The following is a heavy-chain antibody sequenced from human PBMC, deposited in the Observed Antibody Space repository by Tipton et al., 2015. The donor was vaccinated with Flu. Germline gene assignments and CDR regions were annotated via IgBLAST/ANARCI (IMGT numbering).Heavy chain of an antibody. D-gene: IGHD2-2*01. J-gene: IGHJ4*02. V-gene: IGHV4-31*03. CDR2: IYYSGTT. Sequence: TLSLTCTISGGSIRNGGYYWSWIRQHPGKGLEWSGYIYYSGTTYYNPSLKSRVTISIDASENQFSLDLISVTAADTAVYFCARVLPAAILESWGQGTLAIVSS. CDR1: GGSIRNGGYY. CDR3: ARVLPAAILES.